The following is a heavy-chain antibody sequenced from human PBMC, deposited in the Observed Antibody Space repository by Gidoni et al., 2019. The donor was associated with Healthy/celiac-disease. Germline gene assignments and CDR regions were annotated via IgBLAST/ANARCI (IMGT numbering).Heavy chain of an antibody. Sequence: EVQLVESGGGLVKPVGSLRLSCAASGLTFSSYSMNWVRQAPGKGLEWVSSITSISIYIYYADSVKGRFTISRDDAKNSLYLQMNSLRAEDTAVYYCASGSWLNDYWGQGTLVTVSS. D-gene: IGHD6-13*01. CDR2: ITSISIYI. CDR1: GLTFSSYS. CDR3: ASGSWLNDY. J-gene: IGHJ4*02. V-gene: IGHV3-21*01.